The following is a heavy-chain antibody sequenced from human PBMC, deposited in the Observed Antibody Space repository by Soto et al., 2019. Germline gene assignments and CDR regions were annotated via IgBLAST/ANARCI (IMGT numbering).Heavy chain of an antibody. D-gene: IGHD6-6*01. CDR3: ARAPKVSGSAQTRPDF. CDR1: SGSLSDHY. CDR2: ISPSGTT. J-gene: IGHJ4*02. V-gene: IGHV4-34*01. Sequence: SETLSLTCSLYSGSLSDHYWSWIRQPPGKGLEWIGEISPSGTTNYSPSLKSRASISVDTSKNQFSLNLTSLTAADTAVYYCARAPKVSGSAQTRPDFWGQGSLVTVSS.